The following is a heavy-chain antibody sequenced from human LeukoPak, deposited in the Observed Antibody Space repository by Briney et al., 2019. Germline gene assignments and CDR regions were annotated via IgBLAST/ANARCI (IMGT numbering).Heavy chain of an antibody. CDR3: TKGGGPMSATTERYSFDH. V-gene: IGHV3-30*18. CDR2: ISNEGRVQ. D-gene: IGHD4-17*01. J-gene: IGHJ4*02. Sequence: GGSLRLSCAASGFTFSDYGMHWVRQAPGKGLEWVTVISNEGRVQYYADSVKGRFTISRDNSENALSLQMNSLRADDTAVYYCTKGGGPMSATTERYSFDHWGRGTLVTVSS. CDR1: GFTFSDYG.